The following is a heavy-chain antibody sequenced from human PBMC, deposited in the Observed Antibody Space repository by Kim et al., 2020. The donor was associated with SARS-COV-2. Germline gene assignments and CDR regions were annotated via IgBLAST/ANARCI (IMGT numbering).Heavy chain of an antibody. CDR3: ARAIRSYDDAFDI. CDR1: GFTFSSYG. V-gene: IGHV3-33*01. J-gene: IGHJ3*02. CDR2: IWYDGSNK. D-gene: IGHD1-26*01. Sequence: GGSLRLSCAASGFTFSSYGMHWVRQAPGKGLEWVAVIWYDGSNKYYADSVKGRFTISRDNSKNTLYLQMNSLRAEDTAVYYCARAIRSYDDAFDIWGQGTMVTVSS.